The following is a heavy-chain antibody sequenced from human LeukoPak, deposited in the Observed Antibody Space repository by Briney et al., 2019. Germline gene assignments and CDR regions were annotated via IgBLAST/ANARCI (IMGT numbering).Heavy chain of an antibody. CDR2: IYTSGST. V-gene: IGHV4-61*02. Sequence: PSQTLSLTCTVSSGSISSGSYYWSWIRQPAGKGLEWIGRIYTSGSTNYNPSLKSRVTISVDTSKNQFSLKLSSVTAADTAVYYCAREGTAARPQFDYWGQGTLVTVSS. D-gene: IGHD6-6*01. CDR1: SGSISSGSYY. J-gene: IGHJ4*02. CDR3: AREGTAARPQFDY.